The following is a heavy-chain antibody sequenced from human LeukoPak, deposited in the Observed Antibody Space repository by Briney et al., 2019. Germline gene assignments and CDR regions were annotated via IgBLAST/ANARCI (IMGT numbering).Heavy chain of an antibody. CDR3: VREVAGTYAFDY. Sequence: SQTLSLTCAISGDIVSSNSAAWNWIRQSPSRGLEWLGRTLYRSKWYNDYAVSVKSRISINPDTSKNQFSLQLNFVTPEDTAVYYCVREVAGTYAFDYWGQGTLVPVSS. J-gene: IGHJ4*02. V-gene: IGHV6-1*01. D-gene: IGHD6-19*01. CDR1: GDIVSSNSAA. CDR2: TLYRSKWYN.